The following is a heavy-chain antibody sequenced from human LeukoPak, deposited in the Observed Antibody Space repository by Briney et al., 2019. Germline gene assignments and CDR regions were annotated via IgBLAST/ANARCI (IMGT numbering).Heavy chain of an antibody. Sequence: ETLSLTCTVSGGSISSYYWSWIRQPPGKGLEWIGYKDYSGSTNYNPSLKSRVTISVDTSKNQFSLKLSSVTAADTAVYYCARGPHTGVNYYDSSGYYYWGQGTLVTVSS. J-gene: IGHJ4*02. CDR2: KDYSGST. V-gene: IGHV4-59*01. D-gene: IGHD3-22*01. CDR3: ARGPHTGVNYYDSSGYYY. CDR1: GGSISSYY.